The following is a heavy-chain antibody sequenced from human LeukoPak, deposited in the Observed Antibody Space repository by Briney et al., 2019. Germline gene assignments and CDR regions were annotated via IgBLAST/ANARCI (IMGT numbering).Heavy chain of an antibody. V-gene: IGHV4-59*08. D-gene: IGHD1-1*01. CDR2: MYSSGIT. Sequence: SETLSLTCTVSGGSIRSYYWSWIRQPPGKGLEWIGYMYSSGITNYNPSLKSRITISVDTSKNQFSLKLSSVTAADTAVYYCARLDDGRDYGMDVWGQGTTVTVSS. J-gene: IGHJ6*02. CDR3: ARLDDGRDYGMDV. CDR1: GGSIRSYY.